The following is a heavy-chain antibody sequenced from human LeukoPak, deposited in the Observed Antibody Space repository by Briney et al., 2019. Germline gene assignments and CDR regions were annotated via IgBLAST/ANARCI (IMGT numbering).Heavy chain of an antibody. CDR1: GFTFSNYA. V-gene: IGHV3-23*01. CDR3: AKDTLTEYYYDSSGLDYSDY. D-gene: IGHD3-22*01. Sequence: SGGSLRLSCAASGFTFSNYAMNWVRQAPGKGLEWVSAISGSSGNTYYADSVKGRFTISRDNSKNTLYLQMNSLRAEDTAVYYCAKDTLTEYYYDSSGLDYSDYWGQGTLVTVSS. J-gene: IGHJ4*02. CDR2: ISGSSGNT.